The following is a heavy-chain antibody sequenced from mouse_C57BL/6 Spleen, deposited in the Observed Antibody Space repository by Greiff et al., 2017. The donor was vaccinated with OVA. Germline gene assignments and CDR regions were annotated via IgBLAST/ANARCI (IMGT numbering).Heavy chain of an antibody. J-gene: IGHJ3*01. CDR3: ARLRDLAY. D-gene: IGHD3-3*01. CDR1: GYSITSGYY. Sequence: EVKLQDSGPGLVKPSQSLSLTCSVTGYSITSGYYWNWIRQFPGNKLEWMGYISYDGSNNYNPSLKNRISITRDTSKNQFFLKLNSVTTEDTATYYCARLRDLAYWGQGTLVTVSA. CDR2: ISYDGSN. V-gene: IGHV3-6*01.